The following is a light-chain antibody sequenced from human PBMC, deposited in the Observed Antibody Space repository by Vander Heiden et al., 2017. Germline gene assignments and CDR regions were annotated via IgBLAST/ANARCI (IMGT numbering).Light chain of an antibody. Sequence: EIVLTQSPATLSLSPGERATLSCRASQSVSSYLAWYQQKPGQAPRLLIYDASNRATGIEARFSGSGYGTDFTLTISSLEPEDFAVYYCQQRNNGRPQSTFGGGTKVEIK. CDR3: QQRNNGRPQST. CDR2: DAS. J-gene: IGKJ4*01. V-gene: IGKV3-11*01. CDR1: QSVSSY.